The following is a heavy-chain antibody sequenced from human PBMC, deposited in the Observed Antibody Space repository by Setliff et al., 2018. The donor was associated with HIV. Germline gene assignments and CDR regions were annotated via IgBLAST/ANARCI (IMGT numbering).Heavy chain of an antibody. D-gene: IGHD3-3*01. Sequence: SETLSLTCTVSGASISSTSYYWGWIRQPPGNGLEWIGSIYHTGSTYYKPSLKSRVTISVDTSKNQFSLRLSSVAAGDTAVYYCARSIVPVASGYYYFEYRGQGTLVTVSS. CDR3: ARSIVPVASGYYYFEY. J-gene: IGHJ4*02. V-gene: IGHV4-39*01. CDR1: GASISSTSYY. CDR2: IYHTGST.